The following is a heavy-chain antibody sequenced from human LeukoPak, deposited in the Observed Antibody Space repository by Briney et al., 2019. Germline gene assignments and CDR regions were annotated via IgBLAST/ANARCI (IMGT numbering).Heavy chain of an antibody. Sequence: SETLSLPCSLCVPSLSSNYWTWMRKPPGRGLEWIGNLYYSVCTNYNRSLKSPVTISVDQSKKQFSLNLISVTAADTAVYFCALAHCSRPNCYDLDYFYYYMDVWGKGTTVTVSS. V-gene: IGHV4-59*01. CDR3: ALAHCSRPNCYDLDYFYYYMDV. D-gene: IGHD2-2*01. J-gene: IGHJ6*03. CDR1: VPSLSSNY. CDR2: LYYSVCT.